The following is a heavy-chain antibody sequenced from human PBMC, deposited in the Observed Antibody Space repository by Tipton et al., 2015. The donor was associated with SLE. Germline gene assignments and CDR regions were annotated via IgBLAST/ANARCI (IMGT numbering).Heavy chain of an antibody. D-gene: IGHD3-3*01. CDR2: VDQGGDT. CDR1: SGSINGYF. Sequence: TLSLTCTVSSGSINGYFWSWIRQPPGKGLEWIGEVDQGGDTTYSPSLRSRLTIVGDTSKNQFSLKLTSVTAADSAVYYCGYRSVEWRLDFWGPGTRVSVSS. CDR3: GYRSVEWRLDF. V-gene: IGHV4-34*01. J-gene: IGHJ4*02.